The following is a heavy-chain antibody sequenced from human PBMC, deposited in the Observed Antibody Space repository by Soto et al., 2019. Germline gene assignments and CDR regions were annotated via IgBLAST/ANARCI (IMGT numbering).Heavy chain of an antibody. D-gene: IGHD3-16*02. CDR1: GYTFTSYY. J-gene: IGHJ4*02. V-gene: IGHV1-46*03. CDR2: INHSGGST. Sequence: QVQLVQSGAEVKKPGASVKVSCKASGYTFTSYYMHWVRQAPGQGLEWMGIINHSGGSTSYEQKFQGRVTMTRDTSTSTVYMELSSRRSEDKAVYYCARVTRGSYDYIWGSYRLGDFDYWGQGTLVTVSS. CDR3: ARVTRGSYDYIWGSYRLGDFDY.